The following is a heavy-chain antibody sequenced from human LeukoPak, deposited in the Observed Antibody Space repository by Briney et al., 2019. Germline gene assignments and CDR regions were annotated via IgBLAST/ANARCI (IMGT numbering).Heavy chain of an antibody. J-gene: IGHJ4*02. CDR3: ARHRSPGVPFDY. V-gene: IGHV3-23*01. CDR1: GFTFSGYG. Sequence: GGSLRLSCAASGFTFSGYGMSWVRQAPGKGLEWVSAISGSGGSTYYADSVKGRFTISRDNSKNTLYLQMNSLRAEDTAVYYCARHRSPGVPFDYWGQGTLVTVSS. CDR2: ISGSGGST.